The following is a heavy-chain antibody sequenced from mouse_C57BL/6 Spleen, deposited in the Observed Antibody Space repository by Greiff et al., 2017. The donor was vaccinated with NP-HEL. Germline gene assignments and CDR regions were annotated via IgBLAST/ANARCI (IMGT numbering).Heavy chain of an antibody. CDR1: GYTFTSYG. V-gene: IGHV1-81*01. CDR2: IYPRSGNT. D-gene: IGHD2-10*02. Sequence: SGAELARPGASVKLSCKASGYTFTSYGISWVKQRTGQGLEWIGEIYPRSGNTYYNEKFKGKATLTADKSSSTASMELRSLTSEDSAVYFCSREVWQGAMDYWGQGTSVTVSS. CDR3: SREVWQGAMDY. J-gene: IGHJ4*01.